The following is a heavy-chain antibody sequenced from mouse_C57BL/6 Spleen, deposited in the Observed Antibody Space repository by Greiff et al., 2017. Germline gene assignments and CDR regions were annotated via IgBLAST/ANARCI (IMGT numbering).Heavy chain of an antibody. V-gene: IGHV1-7*01. CDR1: GYNFTSYW. CDR3: ARRAYSNYGGDYFDY. Sequence: VQLQQSGAELAKPGASVKLSCKASGYNFTSYWMHWVKQRPGQGLEWIGYINPSSGYTKYNQKFKDKATLTATKSSSTAYMQLSSLTYEDSAVYSCARRAYSNYGGDYFDYWAQGTTLTVSS. CDR2: INPSSGYT. J-gene: IGHJ2*01. D-gene: IGHD2-5*01.